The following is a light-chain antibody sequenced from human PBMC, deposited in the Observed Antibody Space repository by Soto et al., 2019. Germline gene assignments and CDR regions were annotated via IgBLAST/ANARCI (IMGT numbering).Light chain of an antibody. CDR3: QQRSNWPPIT. V-gene: IGKV3-11*01. Sequence: NMVVLSAGILDLSPGERAPLACGGRQSVSRNLAWYQQPRGQAPRLLIYDASNRATGIPARFSGSRSATDFTPTISSLEPEDFAVYYCQQRSNWPPITFGQGTRLEIK. CDR2: DAS. J-gene: IGKJ5*01. CDR1: QSVSRN.